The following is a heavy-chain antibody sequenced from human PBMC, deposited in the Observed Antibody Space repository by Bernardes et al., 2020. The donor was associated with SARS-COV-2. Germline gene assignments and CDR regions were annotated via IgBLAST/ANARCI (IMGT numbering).Heavy chain of an antibody. V-gene: IGHV3-23*01. CDR3: AKDVVASKYWYFDL. J-gene: IGHJ2*01. Sequence: GGSLRLSCAASGFTFSSYAMSWVRQAPGKGLEWVSGITYSAVDTDYADSVKGRFTISRDNSKNTLYLQMKSLRAEDTAVYFCAKDVVASKYWYFDLWGRGTLVTVSS. D-gene: IGHD2-15*01. CDR1: GFTFSSYA. CDR2: ITYSAVDT.